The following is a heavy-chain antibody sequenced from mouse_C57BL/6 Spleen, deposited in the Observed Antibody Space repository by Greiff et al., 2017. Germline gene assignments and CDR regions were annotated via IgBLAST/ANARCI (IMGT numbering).Heavy chain of an antibody. CDR2: IYPGSGST. V-gene: IGHV1-55*01. D-gene: IGHD1-1*01. J-gene: IGHJ4*01. CDR3: ARRWYYGREYYAMDY. Sequence: QVQLQQPGAELVKPGASVKMSCKASGYTFTSYWITWVKQRPGQGLEWIGDIYPGSGSTNYNEKFKSKATLTVDTSSSTAYMQLSSLTSEDSAVYYWARRWYYGREYYAMDYWGQGTSVTVSS. CDR1: GYTFTSYW.